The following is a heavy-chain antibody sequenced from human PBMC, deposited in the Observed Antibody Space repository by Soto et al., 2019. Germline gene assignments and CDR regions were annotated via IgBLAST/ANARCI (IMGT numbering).Heavy chain of an antibody. Sequence: GESLKISCKGSGYSFTSYWIGWVRQMPGKGLEWMGIIYPGDSDTRYSPSLQGQVTISADKSINTAYLQWSSLKASDTATYYCAGLGGSYLNHFDYWGQGTLVTVSS. V-gene: IGHV5-51*01. D-gene: IGHD1-26*01. CDR3: AGLGGSYLNHFDY. J-gene: IGHJ4*02. CDR1: GYSFTSYW. CDR2: IYPGDSDT.